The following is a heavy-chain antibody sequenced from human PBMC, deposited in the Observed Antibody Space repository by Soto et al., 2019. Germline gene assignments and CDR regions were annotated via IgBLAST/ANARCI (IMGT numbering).Heavy chain of an antibody. V-gene: IGHV4-34*01. CDR1: GGSFSGYY. CDR3: ARDVYGSSFDY. Sequence: QVQLQQWGAGLLKPSETLSLTCAVYGGSFSGYYWSWIRQPPGKGLEWIGEINHSGSTNYNPSLKSXXTXAXXTSKTQFSLKLSSVTAADTAVYYCARDVYGSSFDYWGQGTLVTVSS. D-gene: IGHD3-10*01. J-gene: IGHJ4*02. CDR2: INHSGST.